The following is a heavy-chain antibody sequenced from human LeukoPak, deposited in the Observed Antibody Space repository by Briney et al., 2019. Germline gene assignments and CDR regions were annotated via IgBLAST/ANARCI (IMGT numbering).Heavy chain of an antibody. CDR1: GGSFSSYY. CDR2: MFYSGST. Sequence: SETLSLTCAVYGGSFSSYYWGWIRQPPGKGLEWIGSMFYSGSTYYNPSLRSRVTISVDTSKNQLSLKLSSVAAADTAVYYCPRVPYESSPDYWGQGTLVTVSS. J-gene: IGHJ4*02. CDR3: PRVPYESSPDY. V-gene: IGHV4-39*01. D-gene: IGHD3-22*01.